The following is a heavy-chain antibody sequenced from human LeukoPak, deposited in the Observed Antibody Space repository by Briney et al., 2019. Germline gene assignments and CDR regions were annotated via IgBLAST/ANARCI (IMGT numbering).Heavy chain of an antibody. J-gene: IGHJ4*02. D-gene: IGHD3-22*01. V-gene: IGHV3-43*02. CDR1: GFTLDDYA. CDR3: TKSTMTLRFDY. CDR2: ISGGGGST. Sequence: GGSLRLSCAASGFTLDDYAMHWVRQAPGKGLEWVALISGGGGSTYYADSVKGRFTISRDNSKNSLYLQMNSLTTEDTALYYCTKSTMTLRFDYWGQGTLVTVSS.